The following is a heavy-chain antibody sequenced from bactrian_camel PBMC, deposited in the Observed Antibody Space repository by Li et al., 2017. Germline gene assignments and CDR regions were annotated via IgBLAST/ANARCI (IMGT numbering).Heavy chain of an antibody. CDR1: GFTFRNYD. V-gene: IGHV3S40*01. D-gene: IGHD6*01. Sequence: VQLVESGGGLVQPGGSLRVSCAASGFTFRNYDMTWVRQAPGKGLEWVSSIARDGGTTYYADAKKGRFTISRDNAKNTQYLQLNSLKTEDTAMYYCAKSKTVVAGTSYPCDYNYWGQGTQVTVS. CDR2: IARDGGTT. J-gene: IGHJ4*01. CDR3: AKSKTVVAGTSYPCDYNY.